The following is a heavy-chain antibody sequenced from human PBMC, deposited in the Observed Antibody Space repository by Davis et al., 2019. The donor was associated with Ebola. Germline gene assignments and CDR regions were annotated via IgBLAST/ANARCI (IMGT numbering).Heavy chain of an antibody. CDR1: GYTFTSYD. Sequence: ASVKVSCKASGYTFTSYDINWVRQATGQGLEWMGWMNPNSGNTGYAQKFQGRVTMTRNTSISTAYMELSSLRSEDTAVYYCARGQRRWGSGSYYSYWFDPWGQGTLVTVSS. CDR2: MNPNSGNT. CDR3: ARGQRRWGSGSYYSYWFDP. J-gene: IGHJ5*02. D-gene: IGHD1-26*01. V-gene: IGHV1-8*01.